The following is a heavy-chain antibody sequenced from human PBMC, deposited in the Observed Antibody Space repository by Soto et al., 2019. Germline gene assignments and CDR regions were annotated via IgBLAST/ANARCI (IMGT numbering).Heavy chain of an antibody. CDR3: ARQQAPYYYDSSGYYYDY. CDR1: GGSISSSSYY. V-gene: IGHV4-39*01. Sequence: SETLSLTCTVSGGSISSSSYYWGWIRQPPGKGLEWIGSIYYSGSTYYNPSLKSRVTISVDTSKNQFSLKLSSVTAADTAVYYCARQQAPYYYDSSGYYYDYWGQGTLVTVSS. J-gene: IGHJ4*02. CDR2: IYYSGST. D-gene: IGHD3-22*01.